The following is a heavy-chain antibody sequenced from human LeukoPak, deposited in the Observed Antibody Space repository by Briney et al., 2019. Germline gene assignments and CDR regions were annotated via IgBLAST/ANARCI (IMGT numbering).Heavy chain of an antibody. J-gene: IGHJ4*02. CDR3: VKDPPDY. CDR1: GYSISSGAY. V-gene: IGHV4-38-2*02. Sequence: SETLSLTCAVSGYSISSGAYWGWIRQPTGKGLQWIGCIYHDGSTYYNPSLQSRVTISVDTSKNQFSLTLSSVTATDAAVYYCVKDPPDYWGQGTLVTVSS. CDR2: IYHDGST.